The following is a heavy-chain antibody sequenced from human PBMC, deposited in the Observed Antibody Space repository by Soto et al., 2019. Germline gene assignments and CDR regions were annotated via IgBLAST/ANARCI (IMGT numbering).Heavy chain of an antibody. J-gene: IGHJ4*02. CDR2: INAGNGNT. V-gene: IGHV1-3*01. CDR3: ASDPPQLSGGDCLLDY. D-gene: IGHD2-21*01. CDR1: GYTFTSYA. Sequence: QVPLVQSGAEVKKPGASVKVSCKASGYTFTSYAMHWVRQAPGQRLEWMGWINAGNGNTKYSQKFQGRVTITRDTSASTAYMELSSLRSEDTAVYYCASDPPQLSGGDCLLDYWGQGTLVTVSS.